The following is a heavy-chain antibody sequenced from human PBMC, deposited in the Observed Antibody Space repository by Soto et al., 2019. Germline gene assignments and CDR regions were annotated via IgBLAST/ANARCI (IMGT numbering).Heavy chain of an antibody. CDR2: INPSGGST. CDR1: GYTFTSYY. Sequence: ASVKVSCKASGYTFTSYYIHWVRQAPGQGLEWMGLINPSGGSTSYAQKFQGRVTMTRDTSTSTVYMELSSLRSEDTAVYYCAAINSGYSGYDFGGGYYYGMDVWDQGTTVTVS. V-gene: IGHV1-46*03. CDR3: AAINSGYSGYDFGGGYYYGMDV. J-gene: IGHJ6*02. D-gene: IGHD5-12*01.